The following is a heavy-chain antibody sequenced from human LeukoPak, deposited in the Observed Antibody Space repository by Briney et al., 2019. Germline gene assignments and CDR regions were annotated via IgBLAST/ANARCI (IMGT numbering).Heavy chain of an antibody. CDR1: GGTFSSYA. Sequence: ASVKVSCKASGGTFSSYAISWVRQAPGQGLEWMGWMNPNSGNTGYAQKFQGRVTMTRNTSISTAYMELSSLRSEDTAVYYCARGFPGYYYYMDVWGKGTTVTVSS. CDR2: MNPNSGNT. CDR3: ARGFPGYYYYMDV. J-gene: IGHJ6*03. V-gene: IGHV1-8*02.